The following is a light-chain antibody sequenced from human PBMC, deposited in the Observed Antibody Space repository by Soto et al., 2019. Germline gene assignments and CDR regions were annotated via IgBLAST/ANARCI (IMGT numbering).Light chain of an antibody. CDR3: ETWDSRVV. Sequence: QSVLTQSSSASASLGSSVKLTCTLSSGHSSYIIAWHQQQPAKAPRYLMKLEGSGSYNKGSGVPDRFSGSSSGADRYLTISNLQSEDEADYYCETWDSRVVFGGGTKLTVL. CDR2: LEGSGSY. CDR1: SGHSSYI. J-gene: IGLJ2*01. V-gene: IGLV4-60*03.